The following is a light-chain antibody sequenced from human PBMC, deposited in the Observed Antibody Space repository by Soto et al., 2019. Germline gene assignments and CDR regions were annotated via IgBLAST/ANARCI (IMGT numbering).Light chain of an antibody. CDR1: QSISSW. CDR3: QQNNRYPLT. J-gene: IGKJ2*01. V-gene: IGKV1-5*03. CDR2: KAS. Sequence: DIQMTQSPSTLSASVGDRVTITCRASQSISSWLAWYQQKPGQAPKCPIYKASRLERGGPSRFSGSGSGTEFPLTISRLQPDDFTTYYCQQNNRYPLTFGQGTKLEI.